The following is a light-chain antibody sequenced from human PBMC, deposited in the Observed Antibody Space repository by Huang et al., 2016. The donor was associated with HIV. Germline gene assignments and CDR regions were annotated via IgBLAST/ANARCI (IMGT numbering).Light chain of an antibody. CDR2: GAS. J-gene: IGKJ2*01. CDR3: QQYSNWPWST. Sequence: EIVMTQSPATLSVSPGERATLSCRASQSVNTNLAWYQPKPGQAPRGLIYGASTRATGIPARFSGSGSGEQFTLTITSLQSEDFAVYYCQQYSNWPWSTFGQGTKLEIK. V-gene: IGKV3-15*01. CDR1: QSVNTN.